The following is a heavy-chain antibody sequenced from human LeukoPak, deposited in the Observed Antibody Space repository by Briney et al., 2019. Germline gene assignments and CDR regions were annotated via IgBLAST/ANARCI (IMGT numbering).Heavy chain of an antibody. D-gene: IGHD3-22*01. V-gene: IGHV4-61*01. Sequence: SETLSLTCTVSGGSVSSGSYYWSWIRQPPGKGLEWIGYIYYSGSTNYNPSLKSRVTISVDTSKNQFSLKLSSVTAADTAVYYCARGGYYDSSGYYWFDYWGQGTLVTVSS. CDR3: ARGGYYDSSGYYWFDY. J-gene: IGHJ4*02. CDR2: IYYSGST. CDR1: GGSVSSGSYY.